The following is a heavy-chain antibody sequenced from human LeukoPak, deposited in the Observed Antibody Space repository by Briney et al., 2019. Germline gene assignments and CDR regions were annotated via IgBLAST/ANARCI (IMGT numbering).Heavy chain of an antibody. CDR1: EFTLNTYA. D-gene: IGHD3-16*01. Sequence: GGSLRLSCAASEFTLNTYAVSWVRQAAGKGLEWVAVISYDGSNKYYADSVKGRFTISSDNSKNTLYLQMNSLRADDTAVYYCARGGYEDAFDIWGQGTMVTVSS. J-gene: IGHJ3*02. V-gene: IGHV3-30-3*01. CDR2: ISYDGSNK. CDR3: ARGGYEDAFDI.